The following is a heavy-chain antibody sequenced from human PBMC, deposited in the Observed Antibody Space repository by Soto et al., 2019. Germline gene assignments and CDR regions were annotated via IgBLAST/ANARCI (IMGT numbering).Heavy chain of an antibody. Sequence: SETLSLTCAVSGVSISSGGHSWILIRQPPGKGLEWIGYIYHSGSTYYNPSLKSRVTISVDRSKNQFSLKLSSVAAADTAVYYCARGQVVAAQHWGQGTLVSVSS. V-gene: IGHV4-30-2*01. CDR2: IYHSGST. J-gene: IGHJ4*02. D-gene: IGHD2-15*01. CDR1: GVSISSGGHS. CDR3: ARGQVVAAQH.